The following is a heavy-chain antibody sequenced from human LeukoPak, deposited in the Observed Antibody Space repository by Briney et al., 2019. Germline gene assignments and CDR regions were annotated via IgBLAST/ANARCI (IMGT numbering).Heavy chain of an antibody. CDR2: ISSSSSYI. Sequence: GGSLGLSCAASGFTFSSYSMNWVRQAPGKGLEWVSSISSSSSYIYYADSVKGRFTISRDNAKNSLYLQMDSLRAEDTAVYYCARYSGIAGFDPWGQGTLVTVSS. CDR3: ARYSGIAGFDP. J-gene: IGHJ5*02. V-gene: IGHV3-21*01. CDR1: GFTFSSYS. D-gene: IGHD1-26*01.